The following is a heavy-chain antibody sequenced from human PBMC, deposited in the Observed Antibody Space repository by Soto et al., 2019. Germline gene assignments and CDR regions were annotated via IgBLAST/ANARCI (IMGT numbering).Heavy chain of an antibody. D-gene: IGHD2-15*01. CDR2: ISYSGST. J-gene: IGHJ5*02. V-gene: IGHV4-61*01. CDR1: GGSVSSGTYY. Sequence: QVQLQESGPGLVKPSETLSLTCIVSGGSVSSGTYYWTWIRQPPGKGLEWIGYISYSGSTNYNPSLNSRVTISADTSKNQFTLRLNSVTAADTAVYYCARRNSGGNWLYPWGQGTLVTVSS. CDR3: ARRNSGGNWLYP.